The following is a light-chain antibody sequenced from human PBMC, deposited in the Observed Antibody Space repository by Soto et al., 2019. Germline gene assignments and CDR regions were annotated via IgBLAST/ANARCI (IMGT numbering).Light chain of an antibody. J-gene: IGLJ3*02. CDR1: KLGEKY. V-gene: IGLV3-1*01. CDR2: QDN. CDR3: QVWDSTTVV. Sequence: SYELTQPPSVSVSPGQTASIACSGDKLGEKYACWYQQKPGQSPVLVIYQDNKRPSGIPERFSGSSSGNTATLTISGTQAMDEADYYCQVWDSTTVVFGGGTKVTVL.